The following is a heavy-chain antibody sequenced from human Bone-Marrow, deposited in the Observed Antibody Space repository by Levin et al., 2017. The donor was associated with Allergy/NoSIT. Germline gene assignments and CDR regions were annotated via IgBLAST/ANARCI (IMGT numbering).Heavy chain of an antibody. D-gene: IGHD3-16*01. J-gene: IGHJ6*02. Sequence: PGGSLRLSCAASGFNFRNYIMHWVRQAPGKGLEWLAVISHDGLSKYYTDSVRGRSTVSRDNSRNTLNLEMNSLRREDTGLYYCAREMIRYKGGGMDVWGQGTTVIVSS. CDR1: GFNFRNYI. CDR3: AREMIRYKGGGMDV. V-gene: IGHV3-30*04. CDR2: ISHDGLSK.